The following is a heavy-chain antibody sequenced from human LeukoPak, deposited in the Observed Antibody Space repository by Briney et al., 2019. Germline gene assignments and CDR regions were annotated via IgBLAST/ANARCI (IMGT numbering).Heavy chain of an antibody. CDR3: ARQGVDYDSSGYYANWFDP. CDR1: GGSFSGYY. D-gene: IGHD3-22*01. CDR2: INHSGST. V-gene: IGHV4-34*01. J-gene: IGHJ5*02. Sequence: SETLSLTCAVYGGSFSGYYWSWVRQPPRKGLEWIGEINHSGSTNYNPSLKSRVTISVDRSKNQFSLMVSSVTAADTAVYYCARQGVDYDSSGYYANWFDPWGQGTLVTVSS.